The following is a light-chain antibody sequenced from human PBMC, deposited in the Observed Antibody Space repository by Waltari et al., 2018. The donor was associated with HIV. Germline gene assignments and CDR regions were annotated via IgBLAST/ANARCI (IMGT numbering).Light chain of an antibody. CDR1: RSILYNSNNKSY. CDR2: WAS. Sequence: DIVMTQYPDSLALSLGEGATINCKSSRSILYNSNNKSYLACYQQKPGQPPQLLIYWASTPEFGVPNRFSGSGSGTNFTLAISSLQTEYVAVYYCQPYFNAPITFGGGTRVEI. J-gene: IGKJ4*01. V-gene: IGKV4-1*01. CDR3: QPYFNAPIT.